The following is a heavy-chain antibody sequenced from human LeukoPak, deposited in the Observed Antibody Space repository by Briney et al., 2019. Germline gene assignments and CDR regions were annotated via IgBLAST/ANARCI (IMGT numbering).Heavy chain of an antibody. Sequence: GGSLRPSCAASGFTFRSYSMDWVRQAPGKGLEWVSFISSSSSTIYYADSVKGRFTISRDNAKNSLYLQMNSLRAEDTAVYYCARDRGGSYSAIDYWGQGTLVTVSS. CDR3: ARDRGGSYSAIDY. CDR2: ISSSSSTI. J-gene: IGHJ4*02. D-gene: IGHD1-26*01. V-gene: IGHV3-48*04. CDR1: GFTFRSYS.